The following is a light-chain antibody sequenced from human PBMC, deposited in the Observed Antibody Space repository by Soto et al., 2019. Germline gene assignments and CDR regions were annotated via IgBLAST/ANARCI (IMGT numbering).Light chain of an antibody. CDR3: QQYDDLPIT. V-gene: IGKV1-33*01. J-gene: IGKJ5*01. Sequence: DIQMTQSPSSLSASVGDIVTITCQASQDISDHLNWYQQKPGKAPTVLIYDASNLETGVPSRFSGSGSGTDFTFTISSLQPEDVATYYCQQYDDLPITFGQGTRLGIK. CDR2: DAS. CDR1: QDISDH.